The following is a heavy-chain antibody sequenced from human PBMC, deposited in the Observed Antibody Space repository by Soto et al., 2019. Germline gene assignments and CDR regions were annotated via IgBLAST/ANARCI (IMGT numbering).Heavy chain of an antibody. Sequence: QVQLQESGPGLVKPSETLSLTCTVSGGSISSYYWSWIRQPPGKGLEWIGYIYYSGSTNYNPSLKSRVTISVDTSKNQFSLKLSSVTAADTVVYYCARGGSGRFDPWGQGTLVTVSS. J-gene: IGHJ5*02. CDR2: IYYSGST. V-gene: IGHV4-59*01. CDR1: GGSISSYY. CDR3: ARGGSGRFDP.